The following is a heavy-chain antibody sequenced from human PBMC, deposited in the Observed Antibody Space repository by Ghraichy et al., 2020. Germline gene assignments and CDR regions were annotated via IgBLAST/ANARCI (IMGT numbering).Heavy chain of an antibody. Sequence: ASVKVSCKASGYTFTGYSIHWMRQAPGQGLEWMGWINPNNGGTNFAEKFRGRITMTSDTSTSTAYMDLSSLTSDDTAVYFCARDREGADWEYYFDFWGQGTLVAVSS. CDR3: ARDREGADWEYYFDF. J-gene: IGHJ4*02. D-gene: IGHD2-21*02. CDR1: GYTFTGYS. V-gene: IGHV1-2*02. CDR2: INPNNGGT.